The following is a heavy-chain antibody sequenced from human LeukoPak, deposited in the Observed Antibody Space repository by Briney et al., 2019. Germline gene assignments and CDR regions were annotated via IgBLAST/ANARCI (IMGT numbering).Heavy chain of an antibody. CDR3: ARDSAGNDY. Sequence: GGSLTLSCAASGFTFSTYWMSWVRQAPGKGLEWVANIKQDGSEKYYVDSVKGRFNISRDNAKNSLYLQMNSLRAEYTAMYYCARDSAGNDYWGQGTMVTVSS. V-gene: IGHV3-7*01. CDR2: IKQDGSEK. CDR1: GFTFSTYW. D-gene: IGHD6-13*01. J-gene: IGHJ4*02.